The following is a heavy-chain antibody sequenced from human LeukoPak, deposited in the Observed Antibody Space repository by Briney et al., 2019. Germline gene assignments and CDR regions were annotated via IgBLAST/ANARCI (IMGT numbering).Heavy chain of an antibody. Sequence: ASVKVSCKASGYTFTSYAMHWVRQAPGKGLEWVSSISSSSSYIYYADSVKGRFTISRDNAKNSLYLQMNSLRAEDTAVYYCAREVGASLRWGQGTLVTVSS. CDR1: GYTFTSYA. D-gene: IGHD1-26*01. CDR3: AREVGASLR. V-gene: IGHV3-21*01. J-gene: IGHJ4*02. CDR2: ISSSSSYI.